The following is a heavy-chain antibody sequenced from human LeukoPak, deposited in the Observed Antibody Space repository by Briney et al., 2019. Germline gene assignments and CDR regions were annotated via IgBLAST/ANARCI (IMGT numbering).Heavy chain of an antibody. J-gene: IGHJ4*02. D-gene: IGHD5-12*01. CDR2: INHSGST. CDR1: GGSISSSNW. CDR3: ARRSDSGYDYYFDY. Sequence: PSGTLSLTCAVSGGSISSSNWWSWVRQPPGKGLEWIGEINHSGSTNYNPSLKSRVTISVDTSKNQFSLKLSSVTAADTAVYYCARRSDSGYDYYFDYWGQGTLVTVSS. V-gene: IGHV4-4*02.